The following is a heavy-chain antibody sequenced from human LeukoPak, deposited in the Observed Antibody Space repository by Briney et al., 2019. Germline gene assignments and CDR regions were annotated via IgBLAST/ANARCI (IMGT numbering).Heavy chain of an antibody. CDR1: GYSFTNYD. D-gene: IGHD3-10*01. CDR3: ARGDLLWFGELLVNDY. V-gene: IGHV1-8*03. CDR2: MNPNSGNT. J-gene: IGHJ4*02. Sequence: GASVKVSCKASGYSFTNYDINWVRQATGQGLEWMGWMNPNSGNTGYAQKFQGRVTITRNTSISTAYMELSSLRSEDTAVYYCARGDLLWFGELLVNDYWGQGTLVTVSS.